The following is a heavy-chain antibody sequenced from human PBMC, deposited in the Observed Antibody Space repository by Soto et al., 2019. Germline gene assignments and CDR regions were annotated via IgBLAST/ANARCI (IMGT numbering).Heavy chain of an antibody. D-gene: IGHD1-1*01. CDR3: AGVAPRKLTFPFYGVDV. CDR2: IYFTGIT. J-gene: IGHJ6*02. Sequence: PXETLSISCIVSCGSVSSAEYYWSWIRQPPGKGLEWIGYIYFTGITYYNPSLKSRLTISLDTSKNQFSLKLSSLTAADTAVHFCAGVAPRKLTFPFYGVDVWGQGTTVTVSS. V-gene: IGHV4-30-4*01. CDR1: CGSVSSAEYY.